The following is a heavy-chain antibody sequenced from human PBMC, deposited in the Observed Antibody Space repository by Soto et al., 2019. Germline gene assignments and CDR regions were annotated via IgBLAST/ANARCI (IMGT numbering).Heavy chain of an antibody. J-gene: IGHJ6*02. CDR1: GGTFSSYA. D-gene: IGHD5-18*01. CDR2: IIPIFGTA. Sequence: SVKVSCKASGGTFSSYAISWVRQAPGQGLEWMGGIIPIFGTANYAQKFQGRVTITADESTSTAYMELSSLRSEDTAVYYCATSGYSYGALNDYYGMDVWGQGTTVTVSS. V-gene: IGHV1-69*13. CDR3: ATSGYSYGALNDYYGMDV.